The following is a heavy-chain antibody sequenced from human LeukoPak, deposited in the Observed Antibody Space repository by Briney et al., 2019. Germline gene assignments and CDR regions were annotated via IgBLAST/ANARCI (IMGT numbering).Heavy chain of an antibody. D-gene: IGHD2-2*01. CDR3: ARDQYCSSTSCYKTHYYYYYMDV. CDR2: ISSSGSTK. CDR1: GFTFSDYY. Sequence: PGGSLRLSCAASGFTFSDYYMSWIRQAPGKGLEWVSYISSSGSTKYYADSVKGRFTISRDNAKNSLYLQMNSLRAEDTAVYYCARDQYCSSTSCYKTHYYYYYMDVWGKGTTVTVSS. V-gene: IGHV3-11*04. J-gene: IGHJ6*03.